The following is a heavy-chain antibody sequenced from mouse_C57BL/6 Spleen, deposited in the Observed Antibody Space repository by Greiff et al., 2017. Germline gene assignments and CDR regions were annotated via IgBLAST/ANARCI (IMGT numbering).Heavy chain of an antibody. CDR3: ARAFITTVVATNYFDY. CDR2: IDPSDSYT. CDR1: GYTFTSYW. V-gene: IGHV1-69*01. Sequence: QVQLQQPGAELVMPGASVKLSCKASGYTFTSYWMHWVKQRPGQGLEWIGEIDPSDSYTNYNQKFKGKSTLTVDKSSSTAYMQLSSLTSEDSAVYYCARAFITTVVATNYFDYWGQGTTLTVSS. D-gene: IGHD1-1*01. J-gene: IGHJ2*01.